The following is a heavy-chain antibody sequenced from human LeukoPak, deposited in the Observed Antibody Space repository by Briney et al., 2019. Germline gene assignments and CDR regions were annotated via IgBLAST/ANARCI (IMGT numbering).Heavy chain of an antibody. D-gene: IGHD1-14*01. CDR3: VRDNSIADRGWWFDP. CDR1: GGTFSSYA. Sequence: ASVKVSCKASGGTFSSYAISWVRQAPGQGLERMGIIDPSGHITNSAQKFQGRLTVTRDTPTSTVYMELSSLRSDDTAVYYCVRDNSIADRGWWFDPWGQGTLVTVSS. J-gene: IGHJ5*02. V-gene: IGHV1-46*01. CDR2: IDPSGHIT.